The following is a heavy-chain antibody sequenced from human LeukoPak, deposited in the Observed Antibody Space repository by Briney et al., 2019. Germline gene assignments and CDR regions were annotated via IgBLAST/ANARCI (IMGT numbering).Heavy chain of an antibody. J-gene: IGHJ5*02. Sequence: GGSLRLSCAASGFTFSSYSMNWVRQAPGKGLQWVAVIWYDGSHKYYADSVKGRFTISRDNSKNILYLEMINLRVEDTSLYYCAKGGNGRTEDGLDPWGQGTLVTVSS. D-gene: IGHD5-24*01. CDR1: GFTFSSYS. CDR3: AKGGNGRTEDGLDP. CDR2: IWYDGSHK. V-gene: IGHV3-33*06.